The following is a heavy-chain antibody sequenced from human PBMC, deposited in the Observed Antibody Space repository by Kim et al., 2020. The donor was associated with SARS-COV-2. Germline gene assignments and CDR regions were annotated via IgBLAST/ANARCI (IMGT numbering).Heavy chain of an antibody. D-gene: IGHD5-12*01. J-gene: IGHJ4*02. CDR3: ARDRRYSGYVFDY. CDR1: GFTFSSYA. CDR2: ISYDGSNK. V-gene: IGHV3-30-3*01. Sequence: GGSLRLSCAASGFTFSSYAMHWVRQAPGKGLEWVAVISYDGSNKYYADSVKGRFTISRDNSKNTLYLQMNSLRAEDTAVYYCARDRRYSGYVFDYWGQGT.